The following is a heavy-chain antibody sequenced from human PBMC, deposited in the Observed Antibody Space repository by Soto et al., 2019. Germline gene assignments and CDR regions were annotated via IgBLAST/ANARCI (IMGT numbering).Heavy chain of an antibody. CDR2: IYASGST. Sequence: QVHLQESGPRLVKTSETLSLTCIVSGDSFSTYYWSWIRQPAGKGLEWIGRIYASGSTNYNPSLKSRVTMSVDTSKNQFSLNIIPVTAADTAMYYCARSAIPRGGWFRPWGQGILVTVAS. D-gene: IGHD2-21*01. CDR1: GDSFSTYY. V-gene: IGHV4-4*07. CDR3: ARSAIPRGGWFRP. J-gene: IGHJ5*02.